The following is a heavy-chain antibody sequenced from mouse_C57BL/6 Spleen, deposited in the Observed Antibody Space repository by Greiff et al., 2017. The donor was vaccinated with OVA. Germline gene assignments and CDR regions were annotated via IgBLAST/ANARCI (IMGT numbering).Heavy chain of an antibody. Sequence: EVKLMESGPGLVKPSQSLSLTCSVTGYSITSGYYWNWIRQFPGNKLEWMGYISYDGSNNYNPSLKNRISITRDTSTNQFFLKLNSVTTEDTATYYCARDDFDYWGQGTTLTVSS. CDR3: ARDDFDY. CDR2: ISYDGSN. J-gene: IGHJ2*01. CDR1: GYSITSGYY. V-gene: IGHV3-6*01.